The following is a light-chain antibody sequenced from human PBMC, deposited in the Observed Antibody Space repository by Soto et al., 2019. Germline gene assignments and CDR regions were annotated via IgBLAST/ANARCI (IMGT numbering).Light chain of an antibody. V-gene: IGKV3-15*01. Sequence: EIVMTQSPATLSVSPWEIATLSCRASQSVSSNLAWYQQKPGQAPRLLIYGASTRATGIPARFSGSGSGTEFTLTVSRLEPEDFAVYYCQQRSTPLTFGGGTKVDIK. CDR3: QQRSTPLT. CDR2: GAS. J-gene: IGKJ4*01. CDR1: QSVSSN.